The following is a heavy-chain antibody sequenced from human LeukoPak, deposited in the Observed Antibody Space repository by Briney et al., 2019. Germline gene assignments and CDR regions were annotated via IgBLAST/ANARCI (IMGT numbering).Heavy chain of an antibody. D-gene: IGHD4-17*01. Sequence: ASVKVSCKVSGYTLTELSMHWVRQAPGKGLEWMGGFDPEDGETIYAQKFQGRVTMTEDTSTDTAYIELSSLRSEDTAVYYCVGGDYGYYYGMDVWGQGTTVTVSS. V-gene: IGHV1-24*01. CDR3: VGGDYGYYYGMDV. J-gene: IGHJ6*02. CDR1: GYTLTELS. CDR2: FDPEDGET.